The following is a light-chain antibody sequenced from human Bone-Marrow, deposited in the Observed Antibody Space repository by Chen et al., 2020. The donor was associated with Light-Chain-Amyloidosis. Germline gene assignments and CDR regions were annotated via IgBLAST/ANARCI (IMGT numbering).Light chain of an antibody. CDR2: EVT. Sequence: QSALTQPASVSGPPGQSITISCTGTSSDVGGDNHVSWYQQHPAKTPNLTIYEVTNRPSRVPDRFSGSKSDNTASLASSGLQTEDEADYFCSSYTITNTLVFGSGTRVTVL. V-gene: IGLV2-14*01. CDR1: SSDVGGDNH. CDR3: SSYTITNTLV. J-gene: IGLJ1*01.